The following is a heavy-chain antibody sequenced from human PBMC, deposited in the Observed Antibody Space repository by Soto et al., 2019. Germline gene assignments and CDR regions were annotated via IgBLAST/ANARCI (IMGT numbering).Heavy chain of an antibody. CDR3: ARDRYYYDSSGPYDY. CDR2: ISYDGSNK. CDR1: GFTFSSYA. D-gene: IGHD3-22*01. Sequence: GGSLRLSCAASGFTFSSYAMHWVRQAPGKGLEWVAVISYDGSNKYYADSVKGRFTISRDNSKNTLYLQMNSLRAEDTAVYYCARDRYYYDSSGPYDYWGQGTLVTVSS. J-gene: IGHJ4*02. V-gene: IGHV3-30-3*01.